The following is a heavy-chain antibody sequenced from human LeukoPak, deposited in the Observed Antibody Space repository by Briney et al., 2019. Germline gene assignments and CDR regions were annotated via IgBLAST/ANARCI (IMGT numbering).Heavy chain of an antibody. J-gene: IGHJ4*02. D-gene: IGHD3-16*02. V-gene: IGHV3-23*01. Sequence: PGGSLRLSCVASGLTFSSYAMSWVRQGPGRGLEWVSAISGNGASTYYADSVKGRLTISRDNSKNTLYLQLSSLRAEDTAVYYCAKLSFYFDLWGRGTLVSVSS. CDR3: AKLSFYFDL. CDR2: ISGNGAST. CDR1: GLTFSSYA.